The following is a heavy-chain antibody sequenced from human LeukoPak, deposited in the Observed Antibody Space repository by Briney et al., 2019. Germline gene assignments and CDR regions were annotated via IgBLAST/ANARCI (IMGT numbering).Heavy chain of an antibody. CDR3: ARVGYSSSWYAYYYYYMDV. CDR2: IYYSGST. D-gene: IGHD6-13*01. CDR1: GGSISSYY. J-gene: IGHJ6*03. V-gene: IGHV4-59*01. Sequence: SETLSLTCTVSGGSISSYYWSWIRQPPGKGLEWIGYIYYSGSTNYNPSLKSRVTISVDTSKNQFSLKLSSVTAADTAVYYCARVGYSSSWYAYYYYYMDVWGKGTTVTVSS.